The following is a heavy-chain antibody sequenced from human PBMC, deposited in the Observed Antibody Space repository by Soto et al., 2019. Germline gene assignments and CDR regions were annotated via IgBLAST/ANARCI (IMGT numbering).Heavy chain of an antibody. CDR1: GYTFSNNY. D-gene: IGHD6-6*01. Sequence: QVQLVQSGADLRKPGASVKVSCKASGYTFSNNYIYWVRQAPGRRLEWLGWIDPSSGGTTYAQKFRGRVTLTRDTPIGTASMELSRLRSDDTAGYYCARDGPDSSSTTGLGNLGQGTLVTVSS. CDR3: ARDGPDSSSTTGLGN. V-gene: IGHV1-2*02. J-gene: IGHJ4*02. CDR2: IDPSSGGT.